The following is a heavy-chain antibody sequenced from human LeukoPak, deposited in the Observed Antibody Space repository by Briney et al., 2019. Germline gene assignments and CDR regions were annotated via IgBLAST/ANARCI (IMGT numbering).Heavy chain of an antibody. D-gene: IGHD3-22*01. Sequence: ASETLSLTCTVSGGSISSGDYYWSWIRQPPGKGLEWIGYIYYSGSTYYNPSLKSRVTISVDTSKNQFSLKLSSVTAADTAVYYCARRWPHYYDSRVFDYWGQGTLVTVSS. CDR3: ARRWPHYYDSRVFDY. V-gene: IGHV4-30-4*01. J-gene: IGHJ4*02. CDR2: IYYSGST. CDR1: GGSISSGDYY.